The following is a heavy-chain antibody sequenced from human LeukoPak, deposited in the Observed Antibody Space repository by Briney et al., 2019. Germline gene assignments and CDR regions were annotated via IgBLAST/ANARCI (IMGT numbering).Heavy chain of an antibody. J-gene: IGHJ4*02. CDR2: IKQDGSEK. V-gene: IGHV3-7*01. D-gene: IGHD5-24*01. CDR1: GFTFSSYW. CDR3: ARERWLQSQTFYYFDY. Sequence: GGSLRLSCAASGFTFSSYWMSWVRQAPGKGLEWVANIKQDGSEKYYVDSVKGRFTISRDNAKNSLYLQMNSLRAEDTAVYYCARERWLQSQTFYYFDYWGQGTLVTVSS.